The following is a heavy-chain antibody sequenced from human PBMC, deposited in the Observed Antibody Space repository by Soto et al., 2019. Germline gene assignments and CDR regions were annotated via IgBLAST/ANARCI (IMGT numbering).Heavy chain of an antibody. CDR2: IIPIFGTA. CDR3: ARGPCSGGSCYLYNFDY. V-gene: IGHV1-69*13. Sequence: ASVKVSCKASGGTFSSYAISWVRQAPGQGLEWMGGIIPIFGTANYAQKFQGRVTITADESTSTAYMEPSSLRSEDTAVYYCARGPCSGGSCYLYNFDYWGQGTLVTVSS. D-gene: IGHD2-15*01. J-gene: IGHJ4*02. CDR1: GGTFSSYA.